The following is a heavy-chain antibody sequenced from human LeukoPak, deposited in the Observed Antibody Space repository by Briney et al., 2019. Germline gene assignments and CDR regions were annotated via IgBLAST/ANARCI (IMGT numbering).Heavy chain of an antibody. CDR1: GFTFSSCA. Sequence: GGSLRLSCLASGFTFSSCAMSWVRQAPGEGLEWVSVVSASGYTTHFADSVKGRFTISRDNSKNTVSLQMNSLRAEDTALYYCVSHDFGSNKPFDIWGQGTLVTVSS. CDR2: VSASGYTT. CDR3: VSHDFGSNKPFDI. J-gene: IGHJ3*02. D-gene: IGHD4-23*01. V-gene: IGHV3-23*01.